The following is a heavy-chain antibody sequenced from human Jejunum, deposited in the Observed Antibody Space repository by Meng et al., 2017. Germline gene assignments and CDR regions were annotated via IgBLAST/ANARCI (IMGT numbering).Heavy chain of an antibody. Sequence: QRQLQESGPGLVKPSETLSLTCTVSGGSISSSSYYWGWIRQPPGKGLEWIGSIYYSGSTYYNPSLKSRVTISVDTSKNQFSLKLSSVTAADTAVYYCASYAATVTTLGVVWFDPWGQGTLVTVSS. CDR1: GGSISSSSYY. V-gene: IGHV4-39*07. CDR2: IYYSGST. D-gene: IGHD4-17*01. J-gene: IGHJ5*02. CDR3: ASYAATVTTLGVVWFDP.